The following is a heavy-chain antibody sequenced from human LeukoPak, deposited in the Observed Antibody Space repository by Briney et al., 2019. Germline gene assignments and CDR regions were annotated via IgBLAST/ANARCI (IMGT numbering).Heavy chain of an antibody. CDR3: ARDGEQQLVHGYYYYYYYMDV. V-gene: IGHV3-48*01. CDR2: ISSSSSTI. CDR1: GFTFSSYR. D-gene: IGHD6-13*01. Sequence: PGGSLRLSCAASGFTFSSYRMNWVRQAPGKGLEWVSYISSSSSTIYYADSVKGRFTISRDNAKNSLYLQMNSLRAEDTAVYYCARDGEQQLVHGYYYYYYYMDVWGKGTTVTVSS. J-gene: IGHJ6*03.